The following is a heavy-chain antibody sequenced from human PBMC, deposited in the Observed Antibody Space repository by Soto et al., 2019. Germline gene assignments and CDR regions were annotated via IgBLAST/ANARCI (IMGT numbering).Heavy chain of an antibody. CDR3: ARVPVGYDFWSGWPYYYYYYMDV. CDR2: IKQDGSEK. Sequence: GESLKISCAASGFTFSSYWMSWVRQAPGKGLEWVANIKQDGSEKYYVDSVKGRFTISRDNAKNSLYLQMNSLRAEDTAVYYCARVPVGYDFWSGWPYYYYYYMDVWGKGTTVTVSS. D-gene: IGHD3-3*01. J-gene: IGHJ6*03. CDR1: GFTFSSYW. V-gene: IGHV3-7*01.